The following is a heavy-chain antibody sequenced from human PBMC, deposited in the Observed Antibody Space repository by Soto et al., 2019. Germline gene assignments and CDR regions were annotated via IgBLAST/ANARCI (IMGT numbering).Heavy chain of an antibody. Sequence: LRLSCAAPGLTVSSSCMSWVRQAPGKGLEWVAVISYDGSNKYYADSVKGRFTISRDNSKNTLYLQMNSLRAEDTAVYYCARRDYDFWSGYSYYGMDVWGQGTTVTVSS. D-gene: IGHD3-3*01. J-gene: IGHJ6*02. CDR1: GLTVSSSC. V-gene: IGHV3-30*03. CDR3: ARRDYDFWSGYSYYGMDV. CDR2: ISYDGSNK.